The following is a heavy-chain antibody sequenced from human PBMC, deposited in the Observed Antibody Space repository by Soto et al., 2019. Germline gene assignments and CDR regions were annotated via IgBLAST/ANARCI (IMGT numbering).Heavy chain of an antibody. D-gene: IGHD3-3*01. J-gene: IGHJ4*02. CDR1: GFTFSSYG. V-gene: IGHV3-30*18. CDR2: ISYDGSNK. CDR3: AKGSYDFWSGQADY. Sequence: PGGSLRLSCAASGFTFSSYGMHWVRQAPGKGLEWVAVISYDGSNKYYADSVKGRFTISRDNSKNTLYLQMNSLRAEDTTVYYCAKGSYDFWSGQADYWGQGTLVTVSS.